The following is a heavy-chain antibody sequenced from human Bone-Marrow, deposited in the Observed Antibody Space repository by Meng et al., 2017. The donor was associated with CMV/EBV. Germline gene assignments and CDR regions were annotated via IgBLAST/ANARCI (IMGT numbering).Heavy chain of an antibody. V-gene: IGHV3-48*04. CDR2: ISADSRTI. J-gene: IGHJ4*02. D-gene: IGHD3-3*01. CDR1: GFTFSSYW. CDR3: ARQNEWLFPFYFDH. Sequence: GESLKISCAASGFTFSSYWMSWVRQAPGKRLEWVSFISADSRTIYYADSVKGRFTISRDNAKKSLFLQMNSLRAEDTAVYYCARQNEWLFPFYFDHWGQGMLVTVSS.